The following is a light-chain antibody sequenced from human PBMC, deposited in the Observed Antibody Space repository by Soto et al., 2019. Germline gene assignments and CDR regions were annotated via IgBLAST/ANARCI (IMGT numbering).Light chain of an antibody. CDR2: DVS. CDR1: SSDDGGYNY. Sequence: QSALTQPASVYGSPGQSITISCTGTSSDDGGYNYVSWYQQHPGKAPKHMIYDVSNRPSGVSNRFSGYKSVNTASLTISGLHAEYEADYYCSSYTSSSTPVVFGGGTKLTVL. V-gene: IGLV2-14*01. CDR3: SSYTSSSTPVV. J-gene: IGLJ2*01.